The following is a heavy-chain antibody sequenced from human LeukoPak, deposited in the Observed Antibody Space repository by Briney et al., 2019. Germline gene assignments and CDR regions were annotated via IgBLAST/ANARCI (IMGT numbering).Heavy chain of an antibody. CDR2: MNPNSGNT. Sequence: ASVKVSCKTSGYTFTSYDINWVRQATGQGLEWMGWMNPNSGNTGYAQKFQGRVTITRNTSISTAYMELSSLRPEDTAVYYCARRFGELLSHAFDIWGQGTMVTVSS. D-gene: IGHD3-10*01. J-gene: IGHJ3*02. CDR3: ARRFGELLSHAFDI. V-gene: IGHV1-8*03. CDR1: GYTFTSYD.